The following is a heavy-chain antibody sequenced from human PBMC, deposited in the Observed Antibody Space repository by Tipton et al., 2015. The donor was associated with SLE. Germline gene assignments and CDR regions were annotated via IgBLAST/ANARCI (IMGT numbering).Heavy chain of an antibody. CDR1: GYSFISYW. D-gene: IGHD5-12*01. V-gene: IGHV5-51*03. CDR2: IYPGDSDT. CDR3: ARSVWWLPPDYYYYMDV. J-gene: IGHJ6*03. Sequence: VQLVQSGAEVKKPGESLKISCKGSGYSFISYWIGWVRQMPGKGLEWMGIIYPGDSDTRYSPSFQGQVTISADKSISTAYLQWSSLQASDTAMYYCARSVWWLPPDYYYYMDVWGKGPTVTVSS.